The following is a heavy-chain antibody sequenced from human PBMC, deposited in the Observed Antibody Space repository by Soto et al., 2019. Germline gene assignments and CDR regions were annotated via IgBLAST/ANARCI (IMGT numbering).Heavy chain of an antibody. CDR2: IRSKANSYAT. CDR3: TRLPESPGVTSFDL. J-gene: IGHJ5*02. D-gene: IGHD3-10*01. CDR1: GFTFSGSA. Sequence: EVQLVESGGGLVQPGASLKLSCAASGFTFSGSAIHWVRQASGKGLEWVGRIRSKANSYATAYIASVKGRFTISRDDSDNTAYLQMDSLKTEDTAVYYCTRLPESPGVTSFDLWGQGTQVTVSS. V-gene: IGHV3-73*02.